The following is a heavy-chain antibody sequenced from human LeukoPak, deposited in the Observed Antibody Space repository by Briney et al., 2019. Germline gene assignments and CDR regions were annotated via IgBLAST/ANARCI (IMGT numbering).Heavy chain of an antibody. D-gene: IGHD3-3*01. Sequence: GGSLRLSCAASGNYWMHWVRQAPGKGLVWVSHINSDGSWTSYADSVKGRFTISKDNAKNTVYLQMNSLRAEDTAVYYCALEYYDFWSGYYTGPYFDYWGQGTLVTVSS. V-gene: IGHV3-74*01. CDR1: GNYW. CDR3: ALEYYDFWSGYYTGPYFDY. CDR2: INSDGSWT. J-gene: IGHJ4*02.